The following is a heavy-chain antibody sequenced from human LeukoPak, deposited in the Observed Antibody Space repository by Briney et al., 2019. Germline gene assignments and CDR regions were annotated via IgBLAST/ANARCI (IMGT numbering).Heavy chain of an antibody. V-gene: IGHV3-48*02. J-gene: IGHJ3*02. CDR1: GFTFSSYW. CDR2: ISGTSTAI. D-gene: IGHD1-26*01. CDR3: ARGGGRSYSDAFDI. Sequence: QSGGSLRLSCAASGFTFSSYWMHWVRQAPGKGLEWVSFISGTSTAIYYADSVKGRFTISRDIARKSLYLQMNSLRDEDTAVYYCARGGGRSYSDAFDIWGQGTVVTVSS.